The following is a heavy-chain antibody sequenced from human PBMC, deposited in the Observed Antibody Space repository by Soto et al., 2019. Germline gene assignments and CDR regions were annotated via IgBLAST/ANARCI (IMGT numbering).Heavy chain of an antibody. D-gene: IGHD4-4*01. Sequence: SETLSLTCTVSGGSISSSSYYWGWIRQPPGKGLEWIGSIYYSGSTYYNPSLKSRVTISVDTSKNQFSLKLSSVTAADTAVYYCATNYAYHYYYGMDVWGQGTTVTVSS. CDR3: ATNYAYHYYYGMDV. CDR2: IYYSGST. J-gene: IGHJ6*02. CDR1: GGSISSSSYY. V-gene: IGHV4-39*01.